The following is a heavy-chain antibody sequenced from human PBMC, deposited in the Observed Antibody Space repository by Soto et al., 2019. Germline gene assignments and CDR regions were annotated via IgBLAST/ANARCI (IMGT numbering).Heavy chain of an antibody. V-gene: IGHV1-46*01. Sequence: QVQLVQSGTEVKKPGASVKVSCKASGYSFTTYNLHWVRQAPGQGLEWMGIINPSVGSTTYAQNFQARVTMTRDTSTTTVYMELSSLRSEDTPVYYCARARDMDVWGQGTTVTVSS. CDR3: ARARDMDV. CDR1: GYSFTTYN. CDR2: INPSVGST. J-gene: IGHJ6*02.